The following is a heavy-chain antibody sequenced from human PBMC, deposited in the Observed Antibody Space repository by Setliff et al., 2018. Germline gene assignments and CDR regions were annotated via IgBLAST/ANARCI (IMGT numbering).Heavy chain of an antibody. CDR2: IFYSGST. Sequence: SETLSLTCTVSGGSISRDYWMWIRQPPGKGLEWIGYIFYSGSTNYNPALKSRVTISKDTSKNQFSLNLNSATAADTAVYYCARHALSFDSAWDGGGFDIWGQGTMVTVSS. CDR1: GGSISRDY. CDR3: ARHALSFDSAWDGGGFDI. V-gene: IGHV4-59*08. D-gene: IGHD3-9*01. J-gene: IGHJ3*02.